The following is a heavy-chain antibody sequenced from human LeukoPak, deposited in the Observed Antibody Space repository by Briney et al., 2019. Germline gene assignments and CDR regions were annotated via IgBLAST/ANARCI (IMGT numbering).Heavy chain of an antibody. D-gene: IGHD3-3*01. CDR3: AKAGYYDFWSGLNDIMNDY. CDR2: ISGSGGST. V-gene: IGHV3-23*01. CDR1: GFTFSSYA. Sequence: PGGSLRLSCAASGFTFSSYAMSWVRQAPGKGLEWVSAISGSGGSTYYADSVKGRFTISRDNSKNTLYLQMNSLRAEDTAVYYCAKAGYYDFWSGLNDIMNDYWGQGTLVTVSS. J-gene: IGHJ4*02.